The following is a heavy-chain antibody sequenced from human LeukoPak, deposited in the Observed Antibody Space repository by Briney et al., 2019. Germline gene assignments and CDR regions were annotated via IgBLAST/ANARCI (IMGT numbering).Heavy chain of an antibody. CDR1: GGSISSYY. J-gene: IGHJ4*02. D-gene: IGHD6-13*01. CDR2: IYTSGST. V-gene: IGHV4-4*07. Sequence: SETLSLTCTVSGGSISSYYWSWIRQPAGKGLEWIGRIYTSGSTNYNPSLKSRVTMPVDTSKNQFSLKLSSVTAADTAVYYCARGAFVAAAGRGGFDYWGQGTLVTVSS. CDR3: ARGAFVAAAGRGGFDY.